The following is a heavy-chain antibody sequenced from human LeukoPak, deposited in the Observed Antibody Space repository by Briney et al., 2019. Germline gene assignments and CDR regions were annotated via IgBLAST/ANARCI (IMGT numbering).Heavy chain of an antibody. J-gene: IGHJ4*02. CDR2: ISSNGGST. D-gene: IGHD3-10*01. CDR3: LKDSSSGSYFDY. V-gene: IGHV3-64D*06. CDR1: GFTFSRYA. Sequence: QTGGSLRLSCSASGFTFSRYAMHWVRRAPGKGLEYVSAISSNGGSTYYADSVKGRFTISRDNSRNTLHIQMSSLRVEDTAVYYCLKDSSSGSYFDYWGQGTLVTVSS.